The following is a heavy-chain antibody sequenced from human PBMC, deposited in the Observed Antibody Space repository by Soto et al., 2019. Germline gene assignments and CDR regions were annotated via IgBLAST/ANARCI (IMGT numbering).Heavy chain of an antibody. J-gene: IGHJ6*02. CDR2: VIPIFNTA. Sequence: SVKVSCKASGGTFSSYAISWVRQAPGQGLEWMGGVIPIFNTANYAQKFQGRVTITADESTSTAYMELSSLRSEDTAVYYCAREGGPNYGMDVWGQGTTVTVS. D-gene: IGHD2-15*01. CDR1: GGTFSSYA. V-gene: IGHV1-69*13. CDR3: AREGGPNYGMDV.